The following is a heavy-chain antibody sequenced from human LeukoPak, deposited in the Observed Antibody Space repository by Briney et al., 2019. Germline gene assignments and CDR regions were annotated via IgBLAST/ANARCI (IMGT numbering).Heavy chain of an antibody. CDR3: AKDQGYSYAPGDY. CDR2: ISGSGGGT. J-gene: IGHJ4*02. CDR1: GFTFGTYA. Sequence: GGSLRLSCAASGFTFGTYAMSWVRQAPGKGLEWVSGISGSGGGTYYADSVKGRFTISRDNSKNTVYLQMNSLRAEDTAVYYCAKDQGYSYAPGDYWGQGTLVTVCS. V-gene: IGHV3-23*01. D-gene: IGHD5-18*01.